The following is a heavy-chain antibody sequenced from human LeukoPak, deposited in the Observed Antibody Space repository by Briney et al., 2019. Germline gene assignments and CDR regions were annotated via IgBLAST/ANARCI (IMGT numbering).Heavy chain of an antibody. CDR3: ARRGDTSGHYYAFDY. D-gene: IGHD3-22*01. CDR2: ISSSGSYI. V-gene: IGHV3-21*01. Sequence: NPGGSLRLSCAASGFTFSSYYMSWVRQAPGKGLEWVSSISSSGSYISYADSVKGRLTMSRDNAKNSLHLQMNSLRAEDTAVYYCARRGDTSGHYYAFDYWGQGTLVTVSS. CDR1: GFTFSSYY. J-gene: IGHJ4*02.